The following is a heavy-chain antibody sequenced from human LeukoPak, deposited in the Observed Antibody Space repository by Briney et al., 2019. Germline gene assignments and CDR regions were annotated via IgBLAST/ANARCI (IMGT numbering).Heavy chain of an antibody. Sequence: ASVKVSCKASGYTFTSYYTHWVRQAPGQGLEWMGIINPSGGSTRNAQIFQGRVTMTRDTSTNTVYMGLSSLRSEDTAVYYCASGDYSSSRRFDYWGQGTLVTVSS. V-gene: IGHV1-46*01. CDR1: GYTFTSYY. CDR3: ASGDYSSSRRFDY. CDR2: INPSGGST. J-gene: IGHJ4*02. D-gene: IGHD6-13*01.